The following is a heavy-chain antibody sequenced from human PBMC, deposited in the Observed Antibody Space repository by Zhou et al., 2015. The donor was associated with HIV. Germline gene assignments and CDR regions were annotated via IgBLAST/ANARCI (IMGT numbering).Heavy chain of an antibody. CDR1: GYTFTSYD. Sequence: QVQLVQSGAEVKKPGASVKVSCKASGYTFTSYDINWVRQATGQGLEWMGWMNPNSGNTGYAQKFQGRVTMTRNTSISTAYMELSSLRSEDTAVYYCARAGDDIVVVPAAMLFSPASFDPWGQGTLVTVSS. CDR3: ARAGDDIVVVPAAMLFSPASFDP. CDR2: MNPNSGNT. D-gene: IGHD2-2*01. V-gene: IGHV1-8*01. J-gene: IGHJ5*02.